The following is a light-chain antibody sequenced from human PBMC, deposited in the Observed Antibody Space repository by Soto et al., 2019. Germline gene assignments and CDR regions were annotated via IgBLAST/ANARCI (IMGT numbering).Light chain of an antibody. V-gene: IGKV3-11*01. CDR1: XXXSTY. Sequence: IVLTQSXAXLSLXXXXXXXXSXXAXXXXSTYLAWYQQKGCQDPRLLIYDASSRTTGIPARFSGSGSGTDFTLTISNLEPEDFAVYYCQQRSDWPTFGGGTTVEIK. CDR2: DAS. J-gene: IGKJ4*01. CDR3: QQRSDWPT.